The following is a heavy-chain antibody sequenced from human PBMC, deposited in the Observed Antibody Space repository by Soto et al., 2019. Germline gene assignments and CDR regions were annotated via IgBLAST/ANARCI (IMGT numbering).Heavy chain of an antibody. CDR2: ISYSGST. V-gene: IGHV4-31*03. D-gene: IGHD4-4*01. CDR3: GRDAVTKRDFYYYGMDV. J-gene: IGHJ6*02. Sequence: SETLSLTCTVSGGSIENSGDYWSWIRQHPEKGLEWIGYISYSGSTDYAPSLKSRVTMSVDTSKNQFFLNLTSVTAADTAVYYCGRDAVTKRDFYYYGMDVWGRGTTVTVSS. CDR1: GGSIENSGDY.